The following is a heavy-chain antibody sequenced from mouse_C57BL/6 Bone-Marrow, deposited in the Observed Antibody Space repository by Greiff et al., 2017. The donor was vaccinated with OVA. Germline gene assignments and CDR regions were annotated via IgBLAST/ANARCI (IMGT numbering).Heavy chain of an antibody. Sequence: QVQLKQPGAELVKPGASVKLSCKASGYTFTSYWMQWVKQRPGQGLEWIGEIDPSDSYTNYNQKFKGKATLTVDTSSSTAYMQLSSLTSEDSAVYYCARGRGYYGSPYYFDYWGQGTTLTVSS. J-gene: IGHJ2*01. D-gene: IGHD1-1*01. V-gene: IGHV1-50*01. CDR1: GYTFTSYW. CDR2: IDPSDSYT. CDR3: ARGRGYYGSPYYFDY.